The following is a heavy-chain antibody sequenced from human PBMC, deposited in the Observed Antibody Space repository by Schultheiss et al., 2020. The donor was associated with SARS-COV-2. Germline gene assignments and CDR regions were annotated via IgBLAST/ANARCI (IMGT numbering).Heavy chain of an antibody. Sequence: SETLSLTCAVYGGSFSGYYWSWIRQPPGKGLEWIGYIYYSGSTYYNPSLKSRVTISVDTSKNQFSLKLSSVTAADTAVYYCGRGAARPGYFDYWGQGTLVTVSS. V-gene: IGHV4-34*01. D-gene: IGHD6-6*01. J-gene: IGHJ4*02. CDR3: GRGAARPGYFDY. CDR1: GGSFSGYY. CDR2: IYYSGST.